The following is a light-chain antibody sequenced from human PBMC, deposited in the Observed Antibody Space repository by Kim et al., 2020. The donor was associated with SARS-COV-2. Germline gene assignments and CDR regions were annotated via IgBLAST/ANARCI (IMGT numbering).Light chain of an antibody. CDR3: NSRDSSGNHLV. J-gene: IGLJ3*02. V-gene: IGLV3-19*01. Sequence: SSELTQDPGVSVALGQTVRITCQGDSLRTYYTSWYQQKPGQAPVLVFHGKNNRPSGIPDRFSGSSSGNTASLIITGAQVEDEADYHCNSRDSSGNHLVFGGGTQLTVL. CDR1: SLRTYY. CDR2: GKN.